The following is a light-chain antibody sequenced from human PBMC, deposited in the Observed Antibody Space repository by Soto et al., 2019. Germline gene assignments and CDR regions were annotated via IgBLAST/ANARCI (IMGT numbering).Light chain of an antibody. Sequence: QSVLTQPPSVSGAPGQRVTISCTGSSSNIGAGYDVHWYQQLPGTAPKLLIYGNSNRPSGVPDRFSGSKSGTSAALAITGRKYEDEADYYCQSYDSSLSAVVFGGGTKLTVL. CDR1: SSNIGAGYD. CDR3: QSYDSSLSAVV. CDR2: GNS. V-gene: IGLV1-40*01. J-gene: IGLJ2*01.